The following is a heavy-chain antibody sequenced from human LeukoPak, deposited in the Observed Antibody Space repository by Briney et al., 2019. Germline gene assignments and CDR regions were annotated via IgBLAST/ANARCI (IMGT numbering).Heavy chain of an antibody. CDR1: GGSISGYY. CDR3: ARGGTVTNFGY. D-gene: IGHD4-17*01. CDR2: FYYSGST. Sequence: SETLSLTCTVSGGSISGYYWSWIRQPPGKGLEWTGYFYYSGSTNYNPSLKSRVTISLDTSKNQFSLKLSSVTAADTAVYYCARGGTVTNFGYWGQGTLVTVSS. J-gene: IGHJ4*02. V-gene: IGHV4-59*01.